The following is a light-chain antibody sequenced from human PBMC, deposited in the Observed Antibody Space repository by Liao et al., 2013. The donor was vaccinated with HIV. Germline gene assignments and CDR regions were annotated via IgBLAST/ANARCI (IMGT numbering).Light chain of an antibody. V-gene: IGLV3-1*01. J-gene: IGLJ2*01. CDR3: QVWDRGTAL. Sequence: SDELTQPSSVSVSPGQTATITCSGDELGYKYASWYQQRPGQSPVLVIYQDIKRPSGIPERFSGSSSGNTATLTISGTQGMDEADYYCQVWDRGTALFGGGTKLTVL. CDR2: QDI. CDR1: ELGYKY.